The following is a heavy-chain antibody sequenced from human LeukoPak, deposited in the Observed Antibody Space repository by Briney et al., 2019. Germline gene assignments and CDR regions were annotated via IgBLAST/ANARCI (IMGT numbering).Heavy chain of an antibody. V-gene: IGHV3-20*04. CDR2: INWNGGST. CDR3: ARDAEYCSGGSCYSDY. J-gene: IGHJ4*02. Sequence: GGSLRLSCAASGFTFDDYGMSWVRQAPGKGLEWVSGINWNGGSTGYADSVKGRFTISRDNAKNSLYLQMNSLRAEDTALYYCARDAEYCSGGSCYSDYWGQGTLVTVSS. CDR1: GFTFDDYG. D-gene: IGHD2-15*01.